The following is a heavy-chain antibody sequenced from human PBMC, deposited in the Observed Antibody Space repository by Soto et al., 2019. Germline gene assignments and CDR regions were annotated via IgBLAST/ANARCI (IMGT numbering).Heavy chain of an antibody. Sequence: SGPTLVNPTETLTLTCTVSGFSVSDADVGVAWIRQPPGKALEWLAHILSNDEEVFSSSLRTRLTISKDTSRSQVVLTMSNMEPVDTATYYCARIRGYCSGGSCYFYYFAMDVWGQGTTVTVSS. V-gene: IGHV2-26*01. CDR3: ARIRGYCSGGSCYFYYFAMDV. J-gene: IGHJ6*02. D-gene: IGHD2-15*01. CDR2: ILSNDEE. CDR1: GFSVSDADVG.